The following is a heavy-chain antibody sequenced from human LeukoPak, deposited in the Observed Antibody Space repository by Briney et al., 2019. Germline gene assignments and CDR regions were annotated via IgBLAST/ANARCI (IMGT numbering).Heavy chain of an antibody. Sequence: GRSLRLSCAASGFTFDDYAMHWVRQAPGKGLEWVSGISWNSGSIGYADSVKGRFTISRDNAKNSLYLQMNSLRAEDTALYYCAKDTSMATIYYFDYWGQGTLVTVSS. V-gene: IGHV3-9*01. D-gene: IGHD5-24*01. CDR2: ISWNSGSI. J-gene: IGHJ4*02. CDR3: AKDTSMATIYYFDY. CDR1: GFTFDDYA.